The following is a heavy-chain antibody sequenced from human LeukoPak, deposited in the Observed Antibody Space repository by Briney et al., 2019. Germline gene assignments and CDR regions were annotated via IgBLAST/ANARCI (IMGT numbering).Heavy chain of an antibody. D-gene: IGHD5/OR15-5a*01. CDR3: AKARGSSVYEQFDY. CDR1: GFTFNNCD. V-gene: IGHV3-30*18. J-gene: IGHJ4*02. CDR2: LSYDGCNK. Sequence: GGSLRLSCAASGFTFNNCDMHWARQAPGKGLEWVAILSYDGCNKLYADSVKGRFTISRDNSKNTLYLQMNSLRADDTAVYYCAKARGSSVYEQFDYWGQGTQVTVSP.